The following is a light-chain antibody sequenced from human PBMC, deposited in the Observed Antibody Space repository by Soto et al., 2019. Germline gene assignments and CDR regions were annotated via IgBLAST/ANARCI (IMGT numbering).Light chain of an antibody. CDR2: EVS. Sequence: QSALTQPPSASGSPGQSVTISCTGTSSDVGGYNYVSWYQQHPGKAPKLMIYEVSKRPSGVPDRFSGSKSGNTASLTVSGLQAEDEAEYYCSSYAGSNNLGVFGGGNKLTVL. V-gene: IGLV2-8*01. J-gene: IGLJ2*01. CDR3: SSYAGSNNLGV. CDR1: SSDVGGYNY.